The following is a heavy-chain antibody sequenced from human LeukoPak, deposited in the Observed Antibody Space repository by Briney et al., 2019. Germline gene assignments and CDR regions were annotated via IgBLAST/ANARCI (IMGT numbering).Heavy chain of an antibody. V-gene: IGHV3-30*02. CDR3: AKNQWGSVATPDS. CDR2: IRYDGTNT. D-gene: IGHD5-12*01. CDR1: GFTFSSYG. Sequence: GGSLRLSCAASGFTFSSYGMHWVRQAPGKGLEWVTFIRYDGTNTYADSVKGRFTISRDNSKNTVYLQMNSLRTEDTALYYCAKNQWGSVATPDSWGQGTLVTVSS. J-gene: IGHJ4*02.